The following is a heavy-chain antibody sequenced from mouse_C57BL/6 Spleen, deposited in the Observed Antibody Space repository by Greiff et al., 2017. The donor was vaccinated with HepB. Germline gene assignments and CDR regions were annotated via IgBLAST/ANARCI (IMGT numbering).Heavy chain of an antibody. CDR3: ARGGLRRQAYFDY. D-gene: IGHD2-4*01. V-gene: IGHV1-53*01. Sequence: QVQLQQPGTELVKPGASVKLSCKASGYTFTSYWMHWVKQRPGQGLEWIGNINPSNGGTNYNEKFKSKATLTVDKSSSTAYMQRSSLTSEDSAVYYCARGGLRRQAYFDYWGQGTTLTVSS. CDR1: GYTFTSYW. J-gene: IGHJ2*01. CDR2: INPSNGGT.